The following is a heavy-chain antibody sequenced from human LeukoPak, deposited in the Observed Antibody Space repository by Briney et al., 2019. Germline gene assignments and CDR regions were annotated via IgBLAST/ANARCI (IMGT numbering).Heavy chain of an antibody. Sequence: GGSLRLSCAASGFTFSSYAMSWVRQAPGKGLEWVSAISGSGGSTYYADSVKGRFTISRDNSKNTLYLQMNSLRAEVTAVYYCAKGPVSTVTTYLDYWGQGTLVTVSS. CDR2: ISGSGGST. V-gene: IGHV3-23*01. CDR1: GFTFSSYA. D-gene: IGHD4-17*01. CDR3: AKGPVSTVTTYLDY. J-gene: IGHJ4*02.